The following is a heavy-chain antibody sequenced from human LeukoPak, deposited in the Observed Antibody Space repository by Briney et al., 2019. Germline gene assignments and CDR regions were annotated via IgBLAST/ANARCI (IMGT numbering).Heavy chain of an antibody. CDR3: ARQGSASSGYYYGRIDYFDY. CDR1: GGSFSGYY. D-gene: IGHD3-22*01. Sequence: SSETLSLTCAVYGGSFSGYYWSWIRQPPGKGLEWIGEINHSGSTNYNPSLKSRVTISVDTSKNQFSLKLSSVTAADTAVYYCARQGSASSGYYYGRIDYFDYWGQGTLVTVSS. CDR2: INHSGST. V-gene: IGHV4-34*01. J-gene: IGHJ4*02.